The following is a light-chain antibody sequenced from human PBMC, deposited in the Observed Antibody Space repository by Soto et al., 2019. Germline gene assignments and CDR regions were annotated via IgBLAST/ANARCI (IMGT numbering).Light chain of an antibody. CDR3: SSYTTTSTLV. CDR1: SSDVGGYNY. CDR2: EVR. J-gene: IGLJ3*02. V-gene: IGLV2-14*01. Sequence: QSALTQPASVSGSPGQSITISCTGTSSDVGGYNYVSWYQQHPGKAPKLMISEVRNRPSGISYRFTGSKSGNTASLTISGLQAEDEADYYCSSYTTTSTLVFGGGTKVTVL.